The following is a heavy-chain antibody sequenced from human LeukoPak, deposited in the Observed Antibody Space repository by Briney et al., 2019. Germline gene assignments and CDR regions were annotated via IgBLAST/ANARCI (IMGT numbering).Heavy chain of an antibody. CDR2: IYYSGST. CDR1: GGSISSYY. Sequence: SETLSLTCTVSGGSISSYYWSWIRQPPGKGLEWIGYIYYSGSTNYNPPLKSRVTISVDTSKNQFSLKLSSVTAADTAVYYCARGGSGGDCSAFDYWGQGTLVTVSS. D-gene: IGHD2-21*02. CDR3: ARGGSGGDCSAFDY. J-gene: IGHJ4*02. V-gene: IGHV4-59*01.